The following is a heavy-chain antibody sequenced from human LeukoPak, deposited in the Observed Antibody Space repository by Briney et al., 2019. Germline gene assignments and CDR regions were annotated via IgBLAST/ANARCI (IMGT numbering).Heavy chain of an antibody. Sequence: PSQTLSLTCTVSGGSISSGSYYWSWIRQPAGKGLEWIGRIYTSGSTNYNPSLKSRVTISVDTSKNQFSLKLSSVTAADTAVYYCARHVRDYYDSSGYYVWGAFDIWGQGTMVTVSS. CDR1: GGSISSGSYY. CDR3: ARHVRDYYDSSGYYVWGAFDI. J-gene: IGHJ3*02. D-gene: IGHD3-22*01. V-gene: IGHV4-61*02. CDR2: IYTSGST.